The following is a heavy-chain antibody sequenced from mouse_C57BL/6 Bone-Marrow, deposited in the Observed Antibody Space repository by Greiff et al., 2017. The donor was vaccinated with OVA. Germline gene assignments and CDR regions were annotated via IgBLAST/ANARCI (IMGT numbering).Heavy chain of an antibody. Sequence: QVQLKQSGAELVRPGASVTLSCKASGYTFTDYEMHWVKQTPVHGLEWIGAIDPETGGTAYNQKFKGKAILTADKYSSTAYMELRSLTSEDSAVYYCTRPYYGSSYEGYFDYWGQGTTLTVSS. CDR2: IDPETGGT. CDR3: TRPYYGSSYEGYFDY. CDR1: GYTFTDYE. V-gene: IGHV1-15*01. J-gene: IGHJ2*01. D-gene: IGHD1-1*01.